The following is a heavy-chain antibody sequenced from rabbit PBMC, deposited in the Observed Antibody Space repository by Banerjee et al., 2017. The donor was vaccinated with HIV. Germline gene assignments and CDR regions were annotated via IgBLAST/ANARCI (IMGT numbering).Heavy chain of an antibody. D-gene: IGHD8-1*01. CDR2: IYIGSGNT. Sequence: QSLEESGGGLVKPGGTLTLTCHASGFDFSSNGMCWVRQAPGKGLEWIGCIYIGSGNTYYASWAKGRFTISKASSSTVDLKMTSLTAADTATYFCARSGGSYYFNLWGPGTLVTVS. CDR1: GFDFSSNG. CDR3: ARSGGSYYFNL. J-gene: IGHJ4*01. V-gene: IGHV1S40*01.